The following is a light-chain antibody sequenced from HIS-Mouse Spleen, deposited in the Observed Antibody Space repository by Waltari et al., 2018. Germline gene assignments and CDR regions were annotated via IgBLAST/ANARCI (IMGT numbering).Light chain of an antibody. Sequence: QSVLTQPPSVSGAPGQRVTISCTGSSSNIGAGYDVHWYQQLPGTAPKLPIDGNSNRPSGVPDRFSGSKSGTSASLAITGLQAEDEADYYCQSYDSSLSHVFGTGTKVTVL. CDR1: SSNIGAGYD. V-gene: IGLV1-40*01. J-gene: IGLJ1*01. CDR2: GNS. CDR3: QSYDSSLSHV.